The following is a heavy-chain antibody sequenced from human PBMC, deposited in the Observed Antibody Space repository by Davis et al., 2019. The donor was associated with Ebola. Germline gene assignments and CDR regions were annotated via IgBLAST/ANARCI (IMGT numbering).Heavy chain of an antibody. Sequence: ASVKVSCKASGFTFIDYYMHWVRQAPGQGLEWMGWINPNNGGTNYAQQFQGRVTMTRDTSINTAYMELSRLRSDDTAVYYCVRYYYGSSGYFDFWGQGTLVTVSS. CDR3: VRYYYGSSGYFDF. D-gene: IGHD3-22*01. J-gene: IGHJ4*02. CDR2: INPNNGGT. CDR1: GFTFIDYY. V-gene: IGHV1-2*02.